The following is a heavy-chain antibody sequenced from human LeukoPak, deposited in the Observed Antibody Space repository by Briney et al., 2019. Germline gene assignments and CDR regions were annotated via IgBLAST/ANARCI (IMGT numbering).Heavy chain of an antibody. CDR2: LNPNSGDT. Sequence: ASVTVSCKGSGYSFTGYYIHWVRQAPGQGLEWIGLLNPNSGDTDYAQKFQGRVTMTRDTSISTAYMELNRLRSDDTAVYYCARDKNPTVFDYWGQGTLATVSS. J-gene: IGHJ4*02. V-gene: IGHV1-2*02. CDR3: ARDKNPTVFDY. CDR1: GYSFTGYY.